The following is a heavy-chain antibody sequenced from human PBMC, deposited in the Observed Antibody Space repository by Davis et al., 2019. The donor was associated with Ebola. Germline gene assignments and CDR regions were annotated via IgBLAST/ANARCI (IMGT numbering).Heavy chain of an antibody. V-gene: IGHV3-53*01. CDR3: ATDRGYSYGYFDY. CDR1: GFTVSSNY. J-gene: IGHJ4*02. Sequence: GESLKISCAASGFTVSSNYMSWVRQAPGKGLEWVSVIYSGGSTYYADSVKGRFTISRDNSKNTLYLQMNSLRAEDTAVYYCATDRGYSYGYFDYWGQGTLVTVSS. D-gene: IGHD5-18*01. CDR2: IYSGGST.